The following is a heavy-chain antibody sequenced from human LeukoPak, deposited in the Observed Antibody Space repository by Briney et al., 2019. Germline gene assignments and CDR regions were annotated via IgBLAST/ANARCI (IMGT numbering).Heavy chain of an antibody. CDR2: IWYDGSNK. D-gene: IGHD4-17*01. V-gene: IGHV3-33*06. CDR1: GFTFSSYG. J-gene: IGHJ4*02. CDR3: AKGDSGDPFEY. Sequence: PGRSLRLSCAASGFTFSSYGMHWVRQAPGKGLEWVAVIWYDGSNKYYADSVKGRFTISRDNSGNTLFLQMNTLRAEDTAVYYCAKGDSGDPFEYWGLGTLVTVSS.